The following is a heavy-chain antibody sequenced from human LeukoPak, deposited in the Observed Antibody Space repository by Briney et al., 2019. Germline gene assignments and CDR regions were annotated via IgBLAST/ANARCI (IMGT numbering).Heavy chain of an antibody. CDR1: GFTFSSYA. Sequence: PGGSLRLSCAASGFTFSSYAMSWVRQAPGKGLEWVSAISGSGGSTYYADSVKGRFTISRDNSKNTLYLQMNSLRAEDTAVYYCARDPSHYYDILTGYYGLFDYWGQGTLVTVSS. J-gene: IGHJ4*02. CDR2: ISGSGGST. V-gene: IGHV3-23*01. D-gene: IGHD3-9*01. CDR3: ARDPSHYYDILTGYYGLFDY.